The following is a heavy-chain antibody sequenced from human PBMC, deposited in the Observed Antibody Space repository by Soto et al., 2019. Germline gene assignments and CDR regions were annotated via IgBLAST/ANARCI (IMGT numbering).Heavy chain of an antibody. CDR3: TIGRTYYYYGMDV. CDR2: IKSKTDGGTT. J-gene: IGHJ6*02. V-gene: IGHV3-15*07. CDR1: GFTFSNAW. Sequence: PGGSLRLSCAASGFTFSNAWMNWVRQAPGKGLEWVGRIKSKTDGGTTDYAAPVKGRFTISRDDSKNTLYLQMNSLKTEDTAVYYCTIGRTYYYYGMDVWGQGTTVTVSS.